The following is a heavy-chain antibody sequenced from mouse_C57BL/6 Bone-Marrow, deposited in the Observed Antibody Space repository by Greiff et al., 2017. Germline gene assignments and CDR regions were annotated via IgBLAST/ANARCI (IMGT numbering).Heavy chain of an antibody. CDR1: GFTFSSYG. Sequence: EVMLVESGGDLVKPGGSLKLSCAASGFTFSSYGMSWVRPTPDKRLEWVATISSGGSYTYSPARVKGRFTISRDNAKNTLYLQMSSLNSEDTAMYYCGGYYGSRNWYFDVWGTGTTVTVSS. J-gene: IGHJ1*03. V-gene: IGHV5-6*02. D-gene: IGHD1-1*01. CDR3: GGYYGSRNWYFDV. CDR2: ISSGGSYT.